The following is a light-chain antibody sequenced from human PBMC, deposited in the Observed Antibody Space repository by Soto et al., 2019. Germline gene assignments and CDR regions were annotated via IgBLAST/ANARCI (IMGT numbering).Light chain of an antibody. CDR1: QSISSW. Sequence: DIQMTQSPSTLSASVGDRVTITCRASQSISSWLAWYQQKPGKAPKLLIYDASSLENGVPSRFSGSGSGTEFTLTISSLQADDFATYYCQQYDSQVTFGQGTKVEIK. CDR3: QQYDSQVT. J-gene: IGKJ1*01. CDR2: DAS. V-gene: IGKV1-5*01.